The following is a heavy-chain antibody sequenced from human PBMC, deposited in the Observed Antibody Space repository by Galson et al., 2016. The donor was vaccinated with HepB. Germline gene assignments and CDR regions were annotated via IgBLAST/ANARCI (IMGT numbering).Heavy chain of an antibody. CDR2: IYYSGNA. D-gene: IGHD6-19*01. CDR3: TSHRSTFAVAGYGMDV. CDR1: GASITSTNYY. Sequence: EALSLTCTVSGASITSTNYYWGWIRQSPGKGLEWIGSIYYSGNAHHDPSLKSRLTISIDKSKNQFSLKLRSVTAADTALYYCTSHRSTFAVAGYGMDVWGQGTTVSVPS. V-gene: IGHV4-39*01. J-gene: IGHJ6*02.